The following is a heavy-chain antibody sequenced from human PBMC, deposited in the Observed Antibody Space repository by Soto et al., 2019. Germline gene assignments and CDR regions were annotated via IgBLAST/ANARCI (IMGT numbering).Heavy chain of an antibody. J-gene: IGHJ6*02. D-gene: IGHD6-13*01. CDR3: AKDQAAAGTVPPGYYYYGMDV. CDR2: ISYDGSNK. CDR1: GFTFSSYG. V-gene: IGHV3-30*18. Sequence: GGSLRLSCAASGFTFSSYGMHWVRQAPGKGLEWVAVISYDGSNKYYADSVKGRFTISRDNSKNTLYLQMNSLRAEDTAVYYCAKDQAAAGTVPPGYYYYGMDVWGQGTTGTVSS.